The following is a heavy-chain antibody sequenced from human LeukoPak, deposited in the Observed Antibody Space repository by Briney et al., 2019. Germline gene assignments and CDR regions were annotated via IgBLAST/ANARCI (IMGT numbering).Heavy chain of an antibody. CDR1: GFTFSSYG. D-gene: IGHD2-15*01. V-gene: IGHV3-30*02. Sequence: GGSLRLSCAASGFTFSSYGMHWVRQAPGKGLEWVAFIRYDGSNKYYADPVKGRFTISRDNSKNTLYLQMNSLRAEDTAVYYCAKDRYSSGPFDYWGQGTLVTVSS. CDR3: AKDRYSSGPFDY. CDR2: IRYDGSNK. J-gene: IGHJ4*02.